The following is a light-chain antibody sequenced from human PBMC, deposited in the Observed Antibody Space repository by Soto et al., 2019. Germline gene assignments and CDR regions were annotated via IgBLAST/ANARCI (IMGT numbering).Light chain of an antibody. Sequence: IVLTQSPATLSLSPGERATLSCRASQSVSSNLAWYQQKPGLAPTLPISDASSRASGVPDRFTGGGSGTDFTLTIRRLEPEDFALYYCQQYAGSPITFGQGTRLENK. J-gene: IGKJ5*01. CDR1: QSVSSN. V-gene: IGKV3D-20*01. CDR2: DAS. CDR3: QQYAGSPIT.